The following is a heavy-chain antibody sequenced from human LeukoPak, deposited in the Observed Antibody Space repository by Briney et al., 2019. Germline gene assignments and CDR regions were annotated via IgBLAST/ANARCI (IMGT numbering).Heavy chain of an antibody. D-gene: IGHD3-10*01. V-gene: IGHV4-39*01. Sequence: PSETLSLTCTVSGDSISSSGYYWGWIRQPPGKGLEWIGIINFRGTTYYNPSLMSRVTISVDTSKNQFPLKLPSVTAADTALYYCARFRGVVCSSLFDFWGQGTLVTVSS. CDR2: INFRGTT. J-gene: IGHJ4*02. CDR1: GDSISSSGYY. CDR3: ARFRGVVCSSLFDF.